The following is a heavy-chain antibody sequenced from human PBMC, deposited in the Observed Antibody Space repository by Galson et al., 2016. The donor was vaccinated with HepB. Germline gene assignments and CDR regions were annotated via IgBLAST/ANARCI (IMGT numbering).Heavy chain of an antibody. J-gene: IGHJ4*02. CDR1: GFPFDDYA. CDR3: AKAGCVGTRCYSNR. V-gene: IGHV3-9*01. Sequence: SLRLSCAASGFPFDDYAMHWVRQPPGKGLEWVSSISWNSVTIDYADSVKGRFTVSRDSAKNTLYLQMNSLRTEDTALYYCAKAGCVGTRCYSNRWGQGTLVTVSS. CDR2: ISWNSVTI. D-gene: IGHD2-2*02.